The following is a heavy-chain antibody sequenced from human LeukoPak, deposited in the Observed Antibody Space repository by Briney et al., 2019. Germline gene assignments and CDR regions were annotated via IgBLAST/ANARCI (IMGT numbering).Heavy chain of an antibody. Sequence: SETLSLTCTVSGGSISSGSDYWSWIWQPAGKGLEWIGRIYISGSSNYNPSLKSRVTISLDTSKNQFSLKLSSVTAADTAVYYCARQWSGYSYGSDWFDPWGQGTLVTVSS. V-gene: IGHV4-61*02. CDR3: ARQWSGYSYGSDWFDP. CDR2: IYISGSS. J-gene: IGHJ5*02. CDR1: GGSISSGSDY. D-gene: IGHD5-18*01.